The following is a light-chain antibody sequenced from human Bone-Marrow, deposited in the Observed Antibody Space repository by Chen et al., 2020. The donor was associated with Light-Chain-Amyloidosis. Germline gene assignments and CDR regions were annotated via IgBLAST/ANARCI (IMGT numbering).Light chain of an antibody. CDR2: RDT. CDR3: QTADSSGTYEVI. J-gene: IGLJ2*01. V-gene: IGLV3-25*03. Sequence: SYELTQPPSVSVSPGQTPRISFSGDDLHTKYAYWSQQKPGKAPVLVIHRDTERPSGISERFSGSSSGTTATLTISGVQAEDEDDYHCQTADSSGTYEVIFGGGTKLSVL. CDR1: DLHTKY.